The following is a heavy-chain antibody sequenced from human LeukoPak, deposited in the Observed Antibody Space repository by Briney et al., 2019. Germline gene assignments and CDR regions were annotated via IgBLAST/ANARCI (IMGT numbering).Heavy chain of an antibody. D-gene: IGHD2-21*02. V-gene: IGHV4-34*01. Sequence: SETLSLTCAVHGGSFSGYYWSWIRQPPGKGLEWIGEINHSGSTNYNPSLKSRVTISVDTSKNQFSLKLSSVTAADTAVYYCASLCGGDCYSLSTDYYYYGMDVWDQGTTVTVSS. CDR1: GGSFSGYY. J-gene: IGHJ6*02. CDR2: INHSGST. CDR3: ASLCGGDCYSLSTDYYYYGMDV.